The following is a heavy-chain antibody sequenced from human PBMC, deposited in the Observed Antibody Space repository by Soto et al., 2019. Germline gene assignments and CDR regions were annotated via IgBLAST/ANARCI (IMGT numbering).Heavy chain of an antibody. J-gene: IGHJ4*02. CDR3: AARNRIYCLGY. D-gene: IGHD3-9*01. V-gene: IGHV4-34*01. CDR2: INHSGST. Sequence: SETLSLTCAVYGGSFIGYYWSCIRQPPGKGLEWIGEINHSGSTNYNPSLKSRVTISVGTSKNQFSLKLSSVTAADTAVYYCAARNRIYCLGYWGQGTLVTAPQ. CDR1: GGSFIGYY.